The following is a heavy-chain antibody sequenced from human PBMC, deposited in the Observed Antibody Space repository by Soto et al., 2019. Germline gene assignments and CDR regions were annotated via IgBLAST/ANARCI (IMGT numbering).Heavy chain of an antibody. D-gene: IGHD1-26*01. J-gene: IGHJ5*02. CDR1: GFTFSSYG. V-gene: IGHV3-33*01. CDR3: ARDVGATRPAGFDP. CDR2: IWYDGSNK. Sequence: GGSLRLSCAASGFTFSSYGMHWVRQAPGKGLEWVAVIWYDGSNKYYADSVKGRFTISRDNSKNTLYLQMNSLRAEDTAVYYCARDVGATRPAGFDPWGQGTLVTVSS.